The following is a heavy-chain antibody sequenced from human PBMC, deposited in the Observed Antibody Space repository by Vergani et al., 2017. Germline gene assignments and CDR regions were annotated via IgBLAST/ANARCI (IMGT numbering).Heavy chain of an antibody. CDR3: ATGACSGGSCYSFNY. Sequence: QVQLVQSGAEVKKPGSSVKVSCKASGGTFSSYTISWVRQAPGQGLEWMGRIIPILGIANYAQKFQGRVTMTEDTSTDTAYMELSSLRSEDTAVYYCATGACSGGSCYSFNYWGQGTLVTVSS. V-gene: IGHV1-69*02. CDR1: GGTFSSYT. J-gene: IGHJ4*02. CDR2: IIPILGIA. D-gene: IGHD2-15*01.